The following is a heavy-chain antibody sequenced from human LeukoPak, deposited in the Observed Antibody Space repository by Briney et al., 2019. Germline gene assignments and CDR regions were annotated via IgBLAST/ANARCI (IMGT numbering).Heavy chain of an antibody. D-gene: IGHD1-26*01. J-gene: IGHJ4*02. CDR3: ARPNSSQSMWDFDC. V-gene: IGHV5-51*01. Sequence: GESLEISCKGYGYSFTSYWIGWVRQIPGKGLEWMGIIYPGDSDTRYSPSFQGQVTISADKSISTAYLQWSSLKASDTAMYYCARPNSSQSMWDFDCWGQGTLVTVSS. CDR1: GYSFTSYW. CDR2: IYPGDSDT.